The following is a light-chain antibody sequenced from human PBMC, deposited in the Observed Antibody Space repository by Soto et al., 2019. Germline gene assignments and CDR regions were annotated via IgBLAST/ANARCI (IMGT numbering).Light chain of an antibody. V-gene: IGLV2-14*01. CDR1: SSDVGGYKY. CDR3: DSYISSSTDV. CDR2: DVS. J-gene: IGLJ1*01. Sequence: QSALTQPASVSGSPGQSITISCTATSSDVGGYKYVSWYQQHPGKAPKLMIYDVSSRPSGVSNRFSGSKSGNTASLTISGLQAEDEADYYCDSYISSSTDVFGTGTKLTVL.